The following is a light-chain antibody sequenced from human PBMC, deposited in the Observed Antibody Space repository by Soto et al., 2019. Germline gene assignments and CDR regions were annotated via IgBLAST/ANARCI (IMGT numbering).Light chain of an antibody. J-gene: IGKJ2*01. CDR2: GAS. V-gene: IGKV3-15*01. CDR3: QQYNNWPPYMYT. CDR1: HSVSSN. Sequence: ELVMTQSPATLSVSPGERATLSCRASHSVSSNLAWYQQKPGQAPRLLIYGASTRATGIPARFSGSGSGTEFTLTISSLQSEDFAVYYCQQYNNWPPYMYTFGQGTKLEIK.